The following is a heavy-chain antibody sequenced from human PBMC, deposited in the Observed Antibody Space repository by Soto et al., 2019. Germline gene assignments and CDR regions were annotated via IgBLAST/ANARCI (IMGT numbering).Heavy chain of an antibody. V-gene: IGHV3-30*18. CDR1: GFTFSSYG. CDR2: ISYDGSNK. Sequence: GGSLRLSCAASGFTFSSYGMHWVRQAPGKGLEWVAVISYDGSNKYYADSVKGRFTISRDNSKSTLYLQMNSLRAEDTAVYYCAKDGEAVGATSYFDYWGQGTLVTVSS. D-gene: IGHD1-26*01. J-gene: IGHJ4*02. CDR3: AKDGEAVGATSYFDY.